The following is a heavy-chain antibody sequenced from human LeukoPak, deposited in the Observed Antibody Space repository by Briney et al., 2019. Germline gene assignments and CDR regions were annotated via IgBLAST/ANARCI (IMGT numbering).Heavy chain of an antibody. CDR3: ARCLLVQGYYYGMDV. CDR1: GFTFSNAW. CDR2: IKSKTDGGTT. V-gene: IGHV3-15*01. Sequence: GGSLRLSRAASGFTFSNAWMSWVRQAPGKGLEWVGRIKSKTDGGTTDYAAPVKGRFTISRDNSKNTLRLQMNSLRAEDTAVYYCARCLLVQGYYYGMDVWGQGTTVTVSS. D-gene: IGHD3-3*01. J-gene: IGHJ6*02.